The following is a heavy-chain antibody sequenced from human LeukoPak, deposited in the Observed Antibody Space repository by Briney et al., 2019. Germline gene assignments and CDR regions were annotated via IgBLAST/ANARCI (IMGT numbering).Heavy chain of an antibody. CDR1: GFTFSRYS. V-gene: IGHV3-21*04. J-gene: IGHJ4*02. CDR2: ISISSNYI. Sequence: GSLRLSCAASGFTFSRYSMNWVRQAPGKGLEWVSSISISSNYIYYTDSVKGRFTISRDNAKNTVYLQINNLRDEDTAVYYCAKDDRLLRFLHWGQGTLVTVSS. CDR3: AKDDRLLRFLH. D-gene: IGHD3-16*01.